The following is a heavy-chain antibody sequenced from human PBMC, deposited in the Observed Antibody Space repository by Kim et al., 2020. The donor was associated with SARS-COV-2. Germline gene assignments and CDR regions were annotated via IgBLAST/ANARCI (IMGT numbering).Heavy chain of an antibody. Sequence: SETLSLTCTVSGGSISSSSYYWGWIRQPPGKGLEWIGSIYYSGSTYYNPSLKSRVTISVDTSKNQFSLKLSSVTAADTAVYYCARSPFLSFDWSHYFDYWGQGTLVTVSS. D-gene: IGHD3-9*01. J-gene: IGHJ4*02. CDR2: IYYSGST. CDR1: GGSISSSSYY. CDR3: ARSPFLSFDWSHYFDY. V-gene: IGHV4-39*01.